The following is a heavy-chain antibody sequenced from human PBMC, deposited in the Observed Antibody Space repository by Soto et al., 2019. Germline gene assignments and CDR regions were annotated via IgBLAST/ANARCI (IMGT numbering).Heavy chain of an antibody. Sequence: QVQLMQSGAEVKKPGASVKVSCKASGYTFTSYGISWVRQAPGQGLEWMGWISAYNGNTNYAQKLQGRVTMTTDTSTSPAYMELRSLRSDDTAVYYCARDAFPTTRRIGGGYWGQGTLVTVSS. J-gene: IGHJ4*02. CDR3: ARDAFPTTRRIGGGY. D-gene: IGHD1-1*01. V-gene: IGHV1-18*01. CDR1: GYTFTSYG. CDR2: ISAYNGNT.